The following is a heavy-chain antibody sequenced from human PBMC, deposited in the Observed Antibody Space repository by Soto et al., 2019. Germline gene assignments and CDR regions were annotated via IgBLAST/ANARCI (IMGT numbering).Heavy chain of an antibody. CDR2: INPSGGST. J-gene: IGHJ6*02. Sequence: ASVKVSCKASGYTFTSYYMHWVRQAPEQGLEWMGIINPSGGSTSYAQKFQGRVTMTRDTSTSTVYMELSSLRSEDTAVYYCAGDSGDRSTDYSYDMDVWRHGTTIIVSS. D-gene: IGHD1-1*01. CDR1: GYTFTSYY. V-gene: IGHV1-46*01. CDR3: AGDSGDRSTDYSYDMDV.